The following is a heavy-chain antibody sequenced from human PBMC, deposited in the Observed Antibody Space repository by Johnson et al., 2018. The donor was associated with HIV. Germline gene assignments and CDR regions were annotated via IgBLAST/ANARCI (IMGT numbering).Heavy chain of an antibody. CDR2: IWFDGSIQ. CDR1: GFTFSTYG. CDR3: ARDPFWLKAFDI. Sequence: QVQLVESGGGVVQPGRSLRLSCAASGFTFSTYGMHWVRQAPGRGLEWVAVIWFDGSIQYYADSVKGRFTISRDNAKNSLYLQMNSLRAEDTAVYYCARDPFWLKAFDIWGQGTMVTVSS. J-gene: IGHJ3*02. D-gene: IGHD3-22*01. V-gene: IGHV3-33*01.